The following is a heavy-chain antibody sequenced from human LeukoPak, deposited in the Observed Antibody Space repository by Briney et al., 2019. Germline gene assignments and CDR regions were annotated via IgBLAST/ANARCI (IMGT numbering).Heavy chain of an antibody. CDR3: AKAPKGSGWYFDWSDAFDI. D-gene: IGHD6-19*01. CDR1: GSPFSSYA. J-gene: IGHJ3*02. V-gene: IGHV3-23*01. CDR2: IIGSGGST. Sequence: GGPLRLSCEASGSPFSSYAMSWVRKPPGKGLEWVSAIIGSGGSTYYADSVKGRFTISRDNSKNTLYLQMNSLRAEDTAVYYCAKAPKGSGWYFDWSDAFDIWGQGTMVTVSS.